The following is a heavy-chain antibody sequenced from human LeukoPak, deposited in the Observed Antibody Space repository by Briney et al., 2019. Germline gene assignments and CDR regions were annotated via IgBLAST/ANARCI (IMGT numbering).Heavy chain of an antibody. V-gene: IGHV4-59*01. Sequence: SETLSLTCTVSGGSISSYYWSWIRQPPGKGLEWIGYIYYSGSTNYNPSLKSRVTIPVDTSKNQFSLKLSSVTAADTAVYYCARAYSSWGWFDPWGQGTLVTVSS. CDR2: IYYSGST. CDR3: ARAYSSWGWFDP. D-gene: IGHD6-13*01. J-gene: IGHJ5*02. CDR1: GGSISSYY.